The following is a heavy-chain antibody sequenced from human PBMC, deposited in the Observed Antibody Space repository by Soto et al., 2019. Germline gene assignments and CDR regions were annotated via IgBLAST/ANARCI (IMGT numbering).Heavy chain of an antibody. CDR2: VYNSGST. CDR1: GGSISSHY. V-gene: IGHV4-59*11. J-gene: IGHJ4*02. CDR3: ARYRREAVAGYTLDN. D-gene: IGHD6-13*01. Sequence: SETLSLTCPVSGGSISSHYWTWIRQLPGKGLEWIGYVYNSGSTNYNPSLQSRVTISEDTSKRQFSLKVNSMTAADTAVYYCARYRREAVAGYTLDNWGQGMLVTVSS.